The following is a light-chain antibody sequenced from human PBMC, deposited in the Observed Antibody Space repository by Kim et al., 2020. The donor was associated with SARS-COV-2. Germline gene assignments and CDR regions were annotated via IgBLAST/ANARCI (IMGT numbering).Light chain of an antibody. CDR1: GSNIGHNY. CDR2: DNN. CDR3: GTWDSSLSAYV. Sequence: GQRVTIPCSGSGSNIGHNYVSWSQPLPGTAPKLLIYDNNKRPSGIPDRFSGSKSGTSATLGITGLQTGDEADYYCGTWDSSLSAYVFGTGTKVTVL. J-gene: IGLJ1*01. V-gene: IGLV1-51*01.